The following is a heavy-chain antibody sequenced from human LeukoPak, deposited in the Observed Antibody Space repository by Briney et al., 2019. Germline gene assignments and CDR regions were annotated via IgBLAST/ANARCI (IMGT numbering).Heavy chain of an antibody. CDR3: ARVYGSGYDFRGAFDI. V-gene: IGHV4-59*01. CDR1: GGSISSYF. CDR2: IYYSGST. Sequence: PSETLSLTCSVSGGSISSYFWSWIRQPPGKGLEWIGYIYYSGSTNYNPSLKSRVTISVDTSKNQFSLKLSSVTAADTAVYYCARVYGSGYDFRGAFDIWGQGTMVTVSS. D-gene: IGHD5-12*01. J-gene: IGHJ3*02.